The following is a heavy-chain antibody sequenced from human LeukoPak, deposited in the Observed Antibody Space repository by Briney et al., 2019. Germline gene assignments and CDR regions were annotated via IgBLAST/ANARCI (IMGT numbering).Heavy chain of an antibody. CDR3: ARVRSTTRPEYYYMDV. D-gene: IGHD2-2*01. V-gene: IGHV5-51*01. J-gene: IGHJ6*03. Sequence: GESLKISCKASGYSFTNHWIAWVRQMPGKGLEWMGLIYPGDSDTRYNPSFQGQVTISADKSTSTAYLQWSSLRASDTAIYHCARVRSTTRPEYYYMDVWGKGTTVTVSS. CDR1: GYSFTNHW. CDR2: IYPGDSDT.